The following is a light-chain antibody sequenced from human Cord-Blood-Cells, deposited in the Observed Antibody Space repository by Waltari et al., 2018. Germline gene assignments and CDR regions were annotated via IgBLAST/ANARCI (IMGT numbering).Light chain of an antibody. Sequence: QSALTQPRSVSGSPGQSVTISCTGTSSDVGGYNYVSWYQQHPGKAPKLMIYDVSKRPSVSPDRFSGSKSGNTASLTISGLQAEDEADYYCCSYAGSYTWVFGGGTKLTVL. V-gene: IGLV2-11*01. J-gene: IGLJ3*02. CDR2: DVS. CDR3: CSYAGSYTWV. CDR1: SSDVGGYNY.